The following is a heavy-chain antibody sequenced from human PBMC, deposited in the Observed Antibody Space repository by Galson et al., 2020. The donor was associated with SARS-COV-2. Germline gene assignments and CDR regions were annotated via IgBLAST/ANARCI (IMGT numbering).Heavy chain of an antibody. V-gene: IGHV4-34*01. J-gene: IGHJ6*03. CDR3: ARGGSRPIMVFDYYYFYMDV. D-gene: IGHD2-8*01. CDR1: GGSFRDYS. CDR2: ISHSGST. Sequence: SETLSLTCAVYGGSFRDYSWTWVRQPPGKGLEWLGEISHSGSTNYSPSLKSRVFMSVDTSKNQFSLKLSSVTAADTAVYFCARGGSRPIMVFDYYYFYMDVWGKGTTVTVSS.